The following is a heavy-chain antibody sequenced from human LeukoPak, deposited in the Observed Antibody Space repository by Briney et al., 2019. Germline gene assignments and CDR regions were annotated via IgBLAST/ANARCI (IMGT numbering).Heavy chain of an antibody. CDR3: ARGYSSSWYSDYYYYGMDV. V-gene: IGHV1-18*01. CDR2: ISAYNGNT. D-gene: IGHD6-13*01. CDR1: GYTFTSYG. J-gene: IGHJ6*02. Sequence: ASVKVSCKASGYTFTSYGISWVRQAPGQGLEWMGWISAYNGNTNYAQKLQGRVTMTTDTSTSTAYMELRSLGSDDTAVYYCARGYSSSWYSDYYYYGMDVWGQGTTVTVSS.